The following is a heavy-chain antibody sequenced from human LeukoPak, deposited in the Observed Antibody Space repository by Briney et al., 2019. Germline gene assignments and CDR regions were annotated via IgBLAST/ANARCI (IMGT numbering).Heavy chain of an antibody. V-gene: IGHV4-59*01. CDR1: GGSISSYY. Sequence: SETLSLNCTVSGGSISSYYWSRIRQPPGKGLEWIGYIYYSGSTNYNPSLKSRVTISVDTSKNQFSLKLSSVTAADTAVYYCARTGLQLPLNWFDPWGQGTLVTVSS. CDR2: IYYSGST. D-gene: IGHD1-7*01. CDR3: ARTGLQLPLNWFDP. J-gene: IGHJ5*02.